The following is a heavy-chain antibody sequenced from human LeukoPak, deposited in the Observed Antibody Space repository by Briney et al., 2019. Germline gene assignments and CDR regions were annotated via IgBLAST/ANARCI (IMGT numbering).Heavy chain of an antibody. J-gene: IGHJ4*02. D-gene: IGHD3-22*01. V-gene: IGHV3-30*18. CDR2: ISYDGRNE. CDR3: AKRGDRSGYPAYFDY. CDR1: GFSFNNYG. Sequence: PGRSLRLSCAASGFSFNNYGMFWVRQAPGKGLEWVAVISYDGRNEYYADSVKGRFTISRDNSKNTLYLQMNSLRVEDTAVYYCAKRGDRSGYPAYFDYWGQGTLVTVSS.